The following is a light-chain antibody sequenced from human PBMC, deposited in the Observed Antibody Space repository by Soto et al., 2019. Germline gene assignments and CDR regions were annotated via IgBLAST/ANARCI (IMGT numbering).Light chain of an antibody. CDR2: EVS. Sequence: QSALTQPACVSGSPGQSITISCTGTSSDVGSYNLVSWYQQHPGKVPKLIIYEVSERPSGVSNRFSGSKSGNTASLTISGLEAEDEADYYCSSARRITHVIFGGGTKLTVL. CDR3: CSSARRITHVI. J-gene: IGLJ2*01. CDR1: SSDVGSYNL. V-gene: IGLV2-23*02.